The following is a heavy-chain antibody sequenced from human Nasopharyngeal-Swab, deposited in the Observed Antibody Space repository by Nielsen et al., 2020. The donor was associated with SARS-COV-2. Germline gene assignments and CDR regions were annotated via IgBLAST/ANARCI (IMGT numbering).Heavy chain of an antibody. CDR2: ISGSGGST. CDR3: AKEVAVPGTPFDY. V-gene: IGHV3-23*01. D-gene: IGHD6-19*01. J-gene: IGHJ4*02. CDR1: GFTFSSYA. Sequence: GESLKISCAASGFTFSSYAMSWVRQAPGKGLEWVSAISGSGGSTYYADSVKGRFTISRDNSKTTLFLQMNSLRAEDTAVYYCAKEVAVPGTPFDYWGQGTLVTVSS.